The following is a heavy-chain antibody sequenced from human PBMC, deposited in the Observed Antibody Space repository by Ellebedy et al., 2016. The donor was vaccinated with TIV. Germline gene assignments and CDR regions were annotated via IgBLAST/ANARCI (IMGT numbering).Heavy chain of an antibody. Sequence: GESLKISCGASGFSFSSYWMSWVRQAPGKGLEWVANINQDGSEKYYVDSVKGRFTISRDNAKNSLYLQMNGLRAEDTAVYFCARDMAWGNERVNDAFDMWGHGTLVSVSS. CDR1: GFSFSSYW. D-gene: IGHD7-27*01. J-gene: IGHJ3*02. V-gene: IGHV3-7*01. CDR3: ARDMAWGNERVNDAFDM. CDR2: INQDGSEK.